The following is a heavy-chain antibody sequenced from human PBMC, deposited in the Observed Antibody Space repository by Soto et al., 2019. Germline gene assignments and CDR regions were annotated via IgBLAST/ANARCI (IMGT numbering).Heavy chain of an antibody. Sequence: SETLSLTCTVSGGSISSYYWSWIRQPPGKGLEWIGYIYYSGSTNYNPSLKSRVTISVDTSKNQFSLKLSSVTAAATAVYYCARAFDFYAFGGVPDPSGFSDPWGKGTLVPV. D-gene: IGHD3-16*01. CDR2: IYYSGST. J-gene: IGHJ5*02. CDR3: ARAFDFYAFGGVPDPSGFSDP. V-gene: IGHV4-59*08. CDR1: GGSISSYY.